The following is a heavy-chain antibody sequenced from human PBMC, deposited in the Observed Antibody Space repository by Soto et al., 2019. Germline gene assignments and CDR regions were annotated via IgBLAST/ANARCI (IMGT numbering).Heavy chain of an antibody. J-gene: IGHJ5*02. D-gene: IGHD3-22*01. CDR1: GGSISSGGFF. CDR2: IYPSAST. CDR3: ARGRNFHFDSSYNWFDP. V-gene: IGHV4-31*03. Sequence: PSETLSLTCTVSGGSISSGGFFWTWIRQHPERGLEWIGYIYPSASTSYNPSLRSRAIISLDTSKNQFSLRLSSVTGADTAVYYCARGRNFHFDSSYNWFDPWGQGTLVTVS.